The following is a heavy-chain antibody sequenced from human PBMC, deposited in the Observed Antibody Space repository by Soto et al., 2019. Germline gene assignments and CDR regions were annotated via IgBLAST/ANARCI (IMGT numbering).Heavy chain of an antibody. CDR2: IHPGDPDL. Sequence: LEQSGAEVKKPGESLMISCKGSGYRFSSYWVGWVRQKAGKGLEWMGMIHPGDPDLRYSPSFQGHVTISADKSTSTAYLQWSSLKASDTAMYYCASPITVFVVFYLWGQGTLVTVSS. J-gene: IGHJ4*02. CDR1: GYRFSSYW. CDR3: ASPITVFVVFYL. D-gene: IGHD3-3*01. V-gene: IGHV5-51*01.